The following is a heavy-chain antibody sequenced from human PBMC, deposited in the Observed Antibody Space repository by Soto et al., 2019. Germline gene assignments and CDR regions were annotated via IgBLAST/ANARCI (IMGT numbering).Heavy chain of an antibody. J-gene: IGHJ3*02. CDR2: INPSGGST. D-gene: IGHD3-22*01. CDR1: GYTFTSYY. CDR3: ASPTAANDDSSGDDAFDI. V-gene: IGHV1-46*01. Sequence: GASVKVSCKASGYTFTSYYMHWVRQAPGQGLEWMGIINPSGGSTSYAQKFQGRVTMTRDTSTSTVYMELSSLRSEDTAVYYCASPTAANDDSSGDDAFDIWGQGTMVTVSS.